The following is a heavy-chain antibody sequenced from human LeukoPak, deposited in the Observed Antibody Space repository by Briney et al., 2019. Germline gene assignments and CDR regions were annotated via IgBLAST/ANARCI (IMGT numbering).Heavy chain of an antibody. V-gene: IGHV1-69*01. J-gene: IGHJ5*02. CDR1: GGTFSSYP. CDR3: ARGPGPIARSRFDP. D-gene: IGHD6-6*01. CDR2: FIPFFGTG. Sequence: SSVKVSCKASGGTFSSYPISWVRQAPGQGLEWMGGFIPFFGTGNYAQKFQGRVTITADESTSTAYMELSRLRSEDTAVYYCARGPGPIARSRFDPWGQGTLVTVSS.